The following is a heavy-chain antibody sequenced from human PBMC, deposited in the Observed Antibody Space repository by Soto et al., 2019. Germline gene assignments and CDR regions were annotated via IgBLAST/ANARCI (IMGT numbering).Heavy chain of an antibody. Sequence: ASVKVSCKASGHTFTSYAIHWVRQAPGQRLEWMGWINAGNANTKYSQKFQGRVTITRDTSASTAYMELSSLRSEDTAVYYCARGPLRNWFDPWGQGTLVTVSS. CDR3: ARGPLRNWFDP. CDR1: GHTFTSYA. J-gene: IGHJ5*02. CDR2: INAGNANT. V-gene: IGHV1-3*01.